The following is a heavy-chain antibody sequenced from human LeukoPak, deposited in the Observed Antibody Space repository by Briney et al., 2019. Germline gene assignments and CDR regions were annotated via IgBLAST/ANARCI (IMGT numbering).Heavy chain of an antibody. Sequence: GGSLRLSCAASGFTFSSYGMHWVRQAPGKGLEWVAVISYDGSNKYYADSVKGRFTISRDNSKNTLYPQMNSLRAEDTAVYYCAKPLVVTTTDYYFDYWGQGTLVTVSS. J-gene: IGHJ4*02. CDR1: GFTFSSYG. V-gene: IGHV3-30*18. CDR3: AKPLVVTTTDYYFDY. D-gene: IGHD2-21*02. CDR2: ISYDGSNK.